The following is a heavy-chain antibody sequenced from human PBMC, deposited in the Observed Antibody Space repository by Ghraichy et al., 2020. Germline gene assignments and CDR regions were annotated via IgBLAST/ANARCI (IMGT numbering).Heavy chain of an antibody. V-gene: IGHV4-61*02. Sequence: SETLSLTCTVSGDSISRGSYFWTWIRRPAGKGLEWIGRINTSGSTNYNPSLKSRVTMSLDTSNNQFSLKLASVTAADTAIYYCAREDTYTALVGGDSWGQGALVAVSS. D-gene: IGHD5-18*01. CDR1: GDSISRGSYF. CDR3: AREDTYTALVGGDS. J-gene: IGHJ4*02. CDR2: INTSGST.